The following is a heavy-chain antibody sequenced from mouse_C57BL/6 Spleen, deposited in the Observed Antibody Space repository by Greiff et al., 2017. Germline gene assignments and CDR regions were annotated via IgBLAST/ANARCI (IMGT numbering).Heavy chain of an antibody. J-gene: IGHJ3*01. CDR2: IDPSDSYT. CDR1: GYTFTSYW. CDR3: ARGIYYDYETWFAY. V-gene: IGHV1-69*01. D-gene: IGHD2-4*01. Sequence: VQLHQPGAELVMPGASVKLSCKASGYTFTSYWMHWVKQRPGQGLEWIGEIDPSDSYTNYNQKFKGKSTLTVDKSSSTAYMQLSSLTSEDSAVYYCARGIYYDYETWFAYWGQGTLVTVSA.